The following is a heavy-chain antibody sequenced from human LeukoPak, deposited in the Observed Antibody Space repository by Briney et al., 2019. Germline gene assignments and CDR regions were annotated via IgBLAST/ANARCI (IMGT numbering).Heavy chain of an antibody. J-gene: IGHJ6*04. D-gene: IGHD1-26*01. Sequence: SETLSLTCTVSGGSISSGDYYWSWIRQPPGKGLEWIGYIYYSGSTYYNPSLKSRLTISVDTSKNHSSLKLSSVTAADTAVYYCARGSGAALYYYYGMDVWGKGTTVTVSS. CDR2: IYYSGST. V-gene: IGHV4-30-4*01. CDR3: ARGSGAALYYYYGMDV. CDR1: GGSISSGDYY.